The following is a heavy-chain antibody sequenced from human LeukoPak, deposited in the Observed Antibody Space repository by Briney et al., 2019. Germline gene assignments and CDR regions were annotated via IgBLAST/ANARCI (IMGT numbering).Heavy chain of an antibody. D-gene: IGHD2-21*02. V-gene: IGHV3-23*01. CDR3: AKGMGAYCDGDCSSRIFAS. CDR2: INDSGGST. J-gene: IGHJ4*02. Sequence: AGSLRLSCAASGFTFSSYDMSWVRQAPGKGLEWVSAINDSGGSTYYADSVKGRFTISRDNSKYTLYLQMNSLRAEDTSIYYCAKGMGAYCDGDCSSRIFASWGQGILVTVSS. CDR1: GFTFSSYD.